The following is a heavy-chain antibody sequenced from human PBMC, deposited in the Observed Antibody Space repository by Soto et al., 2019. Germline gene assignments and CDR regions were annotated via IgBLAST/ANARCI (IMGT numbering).Heavy chain of an antibody. CDR1: GYTFTSYG. Sequence: QVQLVQSGAEVKKPGASVKVSCKASGYTFTSYGISWVRQAPGQGLEWMGWISAYNGNTNYAQKLPCRVTMTTDPSKSTAYMELRSLRSDDKAVYYCARDLAVLDAFDIWGQGTMVTVSS. J-gene: IGHJ3*02. D-gene: IGHD6-19*01. CDR2: ISAYNGNT. V-gene: IGHV1-18*01. CDR3: ARDLAVLDAFDI.